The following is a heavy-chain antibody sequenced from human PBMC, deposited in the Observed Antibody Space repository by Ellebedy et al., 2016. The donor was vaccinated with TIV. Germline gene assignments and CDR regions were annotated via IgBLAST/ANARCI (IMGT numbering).Heavy chain of an antibody. D-gene: IGHD3-10*01. CDR3: ARGGAGEFDY. CDR2: IYYSGST. CDR1: GGSISSSSYY. J-gene: IGHJ4*02. Sequence: MPSETLSLTCTVSGGSISSSSYYWGWIRQPPGKGLEWIGSIYYSGSTYYNPSLKSRVTISVDTSKNQFSLKLISVTAADTAVYYCARGGAGEFDYWGQGTLVTVSS. V-gene: IGHV4-39*01.